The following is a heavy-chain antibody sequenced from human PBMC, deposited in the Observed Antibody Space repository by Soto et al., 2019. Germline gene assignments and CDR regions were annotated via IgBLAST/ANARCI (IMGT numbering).Heavy chain of an antibody. CDR2: ISSNGCRT. Sequence: GGSLRLSCSASGFTFSSYCMHWIRPASGKGLEYVSAISSNGCRTYYAGSVKGRLTISRDNSNNTLYLQMSSLRAEDTAVYYCMKGGGSGSAGMDVWGQGASVTGFS. CDR1: GFTFSSYC. J-gene: IGHJ6*02. CDR3: MKGGGSGSAGMDV. V-gene: IGHV3-64D*06. D-gene: IGHD3-10*01.